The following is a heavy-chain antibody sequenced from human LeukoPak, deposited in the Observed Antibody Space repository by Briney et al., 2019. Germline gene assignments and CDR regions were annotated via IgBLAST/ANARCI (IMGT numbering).Heavy chain of an antibody. CDR2: IHYSGST. CDR3: ARRAGAYSHPYDY. CDR1: GGSVSGYY. D-gene: IGHD4/OR15-4a*01. V-gene: IGHV4-59*02. Sequence: SETLSLTCTVSGGSVSGYYWSWIRQPPGKGLQRIGYIHYSGSTNYNPSLKSRLTISVDTSKNQFSLKLTSVTAADTAVYYCARRAGAYSHPYDYWGQGTLVTVSS. J-gene: IGHJ4*02.